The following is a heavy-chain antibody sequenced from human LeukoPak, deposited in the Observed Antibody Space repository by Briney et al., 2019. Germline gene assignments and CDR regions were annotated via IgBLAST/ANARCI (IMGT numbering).Heavy chain of an antibody. D-gene: IGHD5-24*01. CDR2: ISGGGGST. V-gene: IGHV3-23*01. J-gene: IGHJ3*02. CDR3: AKRGISEMAITILYPDAFDI. Sequence: GGSLRLSCAAAGFTVSSYGMSWVRQAPGKWLEWVSAISGGGGSTYYADSVKGRFTISRDNSKNTLYLQMNSLRAEDTAVYYCAKRGISEMAITILYPDAFDIWGQGTMVTVSS. CDR1: GFTVSSYG.